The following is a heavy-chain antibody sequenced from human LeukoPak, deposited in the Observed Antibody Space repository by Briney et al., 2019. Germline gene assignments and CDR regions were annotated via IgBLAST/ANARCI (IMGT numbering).Heavy chain of an antibody. Sequence: GGSLRVSCAASGFTFSSYAMSWVRQAPGKGLEWVSAISGSGGSTYYADSVKGRFTISRDNSKNTLYLQMNSLRAEDTAVYYCAKEFGPPDCSGGSCYSSWGQGTLVTVSS. CDR1: GFTFSSYA. D-gene: IGHD2-15*01. J-gene: IGHJ5*02. CDR2: ISGSGGST. CDR3: AKEFGPPDCSGGSCYSS. V-gene: IGHV3-23*01.